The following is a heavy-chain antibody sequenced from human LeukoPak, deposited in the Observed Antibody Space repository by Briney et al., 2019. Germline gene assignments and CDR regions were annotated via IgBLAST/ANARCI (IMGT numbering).Heavy chain of an antibody. Sequence: PGGPLRLSCAASGFIFNNYAMHWVRQAPGKGLEWVAFIRYDGSDKYYADSVKGRFIISRDNSKNTLYLQMNSLQIEDTAVYYCAKDRWLQGYFDYWGQGILVTVSS. J-gene: IGHJ4*02. CDR2: IRYDGSDK. CDR3: AKDRWLQGYFDY. D-gene: IGHD5-24*01. CDR1: GFIFNNYA. V-gene: IGHV3-30*02.